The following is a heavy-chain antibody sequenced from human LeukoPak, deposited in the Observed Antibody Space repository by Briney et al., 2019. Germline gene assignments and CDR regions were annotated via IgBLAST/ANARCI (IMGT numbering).Heavy chain of an antibody. Sequence: SETLSLTCAVYGGSFSGYYWSWIRQPPGKGLEWIGEINHSGSTNYNPSLKSRVTISVDTSKNQFSLKLSSVTAADTAVYYCARGRFTYYYDSSARPAPPDYWGQGTLVTVSS. CDR2: INHSGST. J-gene: IGHJ4*02. V-gene: IGHV4-34*01. CDR3: ARGRFTYYYDSSARPAPPDY. D-gene: IGHD3-22*01. CDR1: GGSFSGYY.